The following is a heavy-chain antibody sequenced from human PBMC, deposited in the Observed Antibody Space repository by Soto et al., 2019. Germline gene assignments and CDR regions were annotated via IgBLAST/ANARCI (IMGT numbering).Heavy chain of an antibody. Sequence: EVQLVESGGGLVQPGGSLRLSCVASGFTFSDHYMDWVRQTPGKGLEWVGRIRNKGNSYTTVYAASVKDRFTISRDDSKNSSDRQKNSLKTGDPGVYYCTRGPNFRYLVTTWDSWGQGTLVTVSS. J-gene: IGHJ5*01. V-gene: IGHV3-72*01. CDR3: TRGPNFRYLVTTWDS. CDR2: IRNKGNSYTT. CDR1: GFTFSDHY. D-gene: IGHD4-17*01.